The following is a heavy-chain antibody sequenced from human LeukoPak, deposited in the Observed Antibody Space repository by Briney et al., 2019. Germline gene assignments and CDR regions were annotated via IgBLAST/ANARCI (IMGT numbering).Heavy chain of an antibody. J-gene: IGHJ3*01. CDR1: GFTFSSYA. CDR3: AKVRDTRDWYKDAFGV. CDR2: ITGTGGHT. Sequence: PGGSLRLSCAASGFTFSSYAMSWVRQAPGRGLEWVSAITGTGGHTYYAASVEGRFTVSRDNSKNTLYLQMSSLRAEDTAMYYCAKVRDTRDWYKDAFGVWGQGTRVTVSS. V-gene: IGHV3-23*01. D-gene: IGHD6-19*01.